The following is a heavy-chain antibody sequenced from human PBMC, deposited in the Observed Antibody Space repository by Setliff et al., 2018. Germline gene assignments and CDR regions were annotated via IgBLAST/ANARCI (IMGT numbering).Heavy chain of an antibody. CDR1: GGIFNSFS. CDR2: IIPMFGTA. D-gene: IGHD6-19*01. Sequence: SVKVSCKASGGIFNSFSITWVRQAPGQGLEWMGGIIPMFGTANYAQKFQGRVTITADESTSTAYMELSSLRSEDTAVYYCAKDSSGWPHSLISYFQHWGQGTLVTVSS. V-gene: IGHV1-69*13. J-gene: IGHJ1*01. CDR3: AKDSSGWPHSLISYFQH.